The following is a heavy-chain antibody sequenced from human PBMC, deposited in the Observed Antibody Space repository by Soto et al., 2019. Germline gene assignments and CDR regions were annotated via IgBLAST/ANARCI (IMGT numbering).Heavy chain of an antibody. CDR1: GFTFTSSA. D-gene: IGHD3-10*01. Sequence: SVKVSCKASGFTFTSSAVQWVRQARGQRLEWIGWIVVGSGNTNYAQKFQERVTITRDMSTSTAYMELRSLRSEDTDVYYCAAGEHEGTTLVRVHYRYYSMSVWG. V-gene: IGHV1-58*01. CDR2: IVVGSGNT. J-gene: IGHJ6*02. CDR3: AAGEHEGTTLVRVHYRYYSMSV.